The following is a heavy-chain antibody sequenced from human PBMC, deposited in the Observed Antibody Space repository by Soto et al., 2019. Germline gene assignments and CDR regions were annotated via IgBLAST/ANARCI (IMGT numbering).Heavy chain of an antibody. CDR1: GYSFTSYW. D-gene: IGHD2-15*01. CDR2: IYPGDSDT. Sequence: GESLKISCKGSGYSFTSYWIGWVRQMPGKGLEWMGIIYPGDSDTRYSPSFQGQVTISADKSISTAYLQWSSLKASDTAMYYCARLGRVDCSGGSCYEAFDIWGQGTMVTVSS. CDR3: ARLGRVDCSGGSCYEAFDI. J-gene: IGHJ3*02. V-gene: IGHV5-51*01.